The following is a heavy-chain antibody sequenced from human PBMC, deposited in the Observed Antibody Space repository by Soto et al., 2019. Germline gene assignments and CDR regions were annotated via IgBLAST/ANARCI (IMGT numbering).Heavy chain of an antibody. J-gene: IGHJ4*02. D-gene: IGHD5-18*01. Sequence: GGSLRRSCAASGFTFSSYVMHWVRQAPGKGLEWVAVISYDGSNKYYADSVKGRFTISRDNSTSTAYMELSSLRSEDTAVYYCASESPRRGYSYGPFDYWGQGTLVTVSS. V-gene: IGHV3-30*03. CDR2: ISYDGSNK. CDR3: ASESPRRGYSYGPFDY. CDR1: GFTFSSYV.